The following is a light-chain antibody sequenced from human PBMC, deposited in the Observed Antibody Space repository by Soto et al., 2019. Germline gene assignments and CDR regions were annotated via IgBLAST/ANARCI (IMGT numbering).Light chain of an antibody. CDR2: KAS. Sequence: DIQMTQSPSTLSASVGDRVTITCRASQSISTWLAWYQQKPGKAPKLLIYKASSLEGGVPSRFGGSASGTLFNITISSLHPDDFATYYCQQYNTYPLTFGGGTTVDIK. J-gene: IGKJ4*01. CDR1: QSISTW. V-gene: IGKV1-5*03. CDR3: QQYNTYPLT.